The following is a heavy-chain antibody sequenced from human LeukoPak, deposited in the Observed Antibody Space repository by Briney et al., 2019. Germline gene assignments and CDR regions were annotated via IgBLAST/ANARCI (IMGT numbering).Heavy chain of an antibody. V-gene: IGHV1-18*01. CDR2: ISAYNGNT. CDR3: ARVRHTAMAAANWFDP. CDR1: GYTFTSYG. Sequence: ASVKVSCKASGYTFTSYGISWVRQAPGQGLEWMGWISAYNGNTNYAQKLQGRVTMTTDTSMSTAYMELRSLRSDDTAVYYCARVRHTAMAAANWFDPWGQGTLVTVSS. J-gene: IGHJ5*02. D-gene: IGHD5-18*01.